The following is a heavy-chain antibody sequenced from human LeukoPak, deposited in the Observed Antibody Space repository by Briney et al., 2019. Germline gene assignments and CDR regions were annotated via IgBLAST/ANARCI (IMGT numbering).Heavy chain of an antibody. D-gene: IGHD5-12*01. CDR1: GFTFDEYG. J-gene: IGHJ4*02. Sequence: RSGGSLRLSCAPSGFTFDEYGMSCVRQARGKGREWVSGINWCGGSTGYADSVKGRFTISRDNAKNSLYLQTNSLRAEDTALYHCAAHSGYASSNFDRWGQGALVTVS. V-gene: IGHV3-20*01. CDR2: INWCGGST. CDR3: AAHSGYASSNFDR.